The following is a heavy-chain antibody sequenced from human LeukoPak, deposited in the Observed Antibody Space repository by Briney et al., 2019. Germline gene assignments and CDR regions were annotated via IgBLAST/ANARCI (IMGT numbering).Heavy chain of an antibody. Sequence: PGGSLRLSCAASGFTFSSYAMHWVRQAPGKGLEWVAVISYDGSNKYYADSVKGRFTISRDNSKNTLYLQMKSLRAEDTAVYYCAKDYIVVLVAVSGWFDSWGQGTLVTVSS. D-gene: IGHD2-15*01. CDR3: AKDYIVVLVAVSGWFDS. V-gene: IGHV3-30*04. CDR1: GFTFSSYA. CDR2: ISYDGSNK. J-gene: IGHJ5*01.